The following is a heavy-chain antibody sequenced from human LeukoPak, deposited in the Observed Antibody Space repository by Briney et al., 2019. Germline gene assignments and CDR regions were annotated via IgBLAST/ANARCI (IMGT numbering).Heavy chain of an antibody. D-gene: IGHD6-13*01. CDR1: GFTFSSYA. Sequence: GGSLRLSCAASGFTFSSYAMSWARQAPGKGLEWVSGISGNGGGTYYADSVKGRFTISRDNSKNTLYLQMNSLRAEGTAVYYCAKSFGYSRSWFDYWGQGTPVTVSS. J-gene: IGHJ4*02. CDR3: AKSFGYSRSWFDY. V-gene: IGHV3-23*01. CDR2: ISGNGGGT.